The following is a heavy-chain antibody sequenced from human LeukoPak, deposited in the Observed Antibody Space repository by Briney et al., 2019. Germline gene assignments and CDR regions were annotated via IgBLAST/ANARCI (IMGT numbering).Heavy chain of an antibody. J-gene: IGHJ4*02. Sequence: GGSLRLSCAASGFTFSSYGMHWVRQAPGKGLEWVAVIWYDGSNKYYADSVKGRFTISRDNSKNTLYLQMNSLRAEDTAVYYCAKDASPSTYYYGSGSSGFDYWGQGTLVTVPS. CDR2: IWYDGSNK. V-gene: IGHV3-33*06. CDR3: AKDASPSTYYYGSGSSGFDY. CDR1: GFTFSSYG. D-gene: IGHD3-10*01.